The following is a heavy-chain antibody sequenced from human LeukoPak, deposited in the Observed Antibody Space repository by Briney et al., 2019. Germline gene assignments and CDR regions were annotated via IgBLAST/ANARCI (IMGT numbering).Heavy chain of an antibody. D-gene: IGHD3-3*01. J-gene: IGHJ5*02. Sequence: PGGSLRLYCAASGFTFSSYGMHWVRQAPGKGLEWVAFIRYDGSNKYYADSVKGRFTISRDNSKNTLYLQMNSLRAEDTAVYYCAKSAPLTIFGVAHPFDPWGQGTLVTVSS. V-gene: IGHV3-30*02. CDR2: IRYDGSNK. CDR1: GFTFSSYG. CDR3: AKSAPLTIFGVAHPFDP.